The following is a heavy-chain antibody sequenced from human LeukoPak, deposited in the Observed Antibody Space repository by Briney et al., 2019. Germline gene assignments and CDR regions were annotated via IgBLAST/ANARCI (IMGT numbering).Heavy chain of an antibody. CDR3: ARYASHYGSGSYPFDY. CDR2: INHSGST. V-gene: IGHV4-34*01. CDR1: GGSFSGYY. D-gene: IGHD3-10*01. Sequence: PSETLSLTCAVYGGSFSGYYWSWIRQPPGKGLEWIGEINHSGSTNYNPSLKSRVTIPVDTSKNQFSLKLSSVTAADTAVYYCARYASHYGSGSYPFDYWGQGTLVTVSS. J-gene: IGHJ4*02.